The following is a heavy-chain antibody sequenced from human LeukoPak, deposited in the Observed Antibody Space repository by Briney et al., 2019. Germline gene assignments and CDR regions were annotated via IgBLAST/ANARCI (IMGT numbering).Heavy chain of an antibody. V-gene: IGHV3-23*01. CDR2: ISGSGGST. Sequence: PGGSLRLSCAASGFTFSSYAMSWVRQAPGKGLEWVSAISGSGGSTYYAVCVKGRFTISRDNSKNTLYLQMNSLRAEDTAVYYCAKDEKWATDPIDHWGQGTLVTVSS. D-gene: IGHD5-12*01. CDR3: AKDEKWATDPIDH. CDR1: GFTFSSYA. J-gene: IGHJ4*02.